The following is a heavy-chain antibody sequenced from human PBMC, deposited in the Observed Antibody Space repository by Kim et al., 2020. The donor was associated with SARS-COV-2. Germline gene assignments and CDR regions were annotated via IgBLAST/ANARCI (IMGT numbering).Heavy chain of an antibody. V-gene: IGHV4-59*08. CDR3: ARHSPSSIDPTSD. J-gene: IGHJ4*02. Sequence: YNPSLKSRVTISVATSKNQFSLKLSSVTAADTAVYYCARHSPSSIDPTSDWGQGTLVTVSS.